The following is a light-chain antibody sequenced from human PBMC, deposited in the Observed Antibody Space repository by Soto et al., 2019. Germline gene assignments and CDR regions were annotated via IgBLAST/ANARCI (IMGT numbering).Light chain of an antibody. J-gene: IGKJ2*01. V-gene: IGKV3-15*01. Sequence: EIVMTQSPATLSVSPGERVTLSCRASQSVSDNLAWYQQKPGQAPRLLIYGASTRATTTPARFSGSGSGTAFTLTVSSLHSEDFAVAFCQQSNNWPYTFGQGTKLDIK. CDR2: GAS. CDR3: QQSNNWPYT. CDR1: QSVSDN.